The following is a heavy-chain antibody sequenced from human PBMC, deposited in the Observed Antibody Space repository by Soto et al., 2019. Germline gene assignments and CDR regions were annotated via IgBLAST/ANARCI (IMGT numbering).Heavy chain of an antibody. D-gene: IGHD3-22*01. CDR1: GFTVRSHY. V-gene: IGHV3-53*01. CDR2: IYSGGST. J-gene: IGHJ2*01. Sequence: EVQLVESGGGLIQPGGSLRLSCAASGFTVRSHYMTWVRQAPGKGLEWVSVIYSGGSTYYADSVKGRFTISRDNSKNTLYRQMNSLRAEDTAVYYCARGIVSPYWYFDLWGRGTLVTVSS. CDR3: ARGIVSPYWYFDL.